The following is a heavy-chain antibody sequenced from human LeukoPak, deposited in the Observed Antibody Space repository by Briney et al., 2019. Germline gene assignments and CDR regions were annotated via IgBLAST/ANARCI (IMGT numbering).Heavy chain of an antibody. D-gene: IGHD3-22*01. Sequence: SETPSLTCAVYGGSFSVYYWSWISQPPGKGLEWIGEINHSGSTNYNPSLKSRVTISLDTSKNQFSLKLSSVTAADTAVYYCARGSHYYDSSGYGYWGQGTLVTVSS. CDR2: INHSGST. CDR3: ARGSHYYDSSGYGY. CDR1: GGSFSVYY. J-gene: IGHJ4*02. V-gene: IGHV4-34*01.